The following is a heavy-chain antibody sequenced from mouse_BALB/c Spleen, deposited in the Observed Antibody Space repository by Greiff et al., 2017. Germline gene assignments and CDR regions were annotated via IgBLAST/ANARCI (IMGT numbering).Heavy chain of an antibody. CDR2: ISYSGST. Sequence: DVQLQESGPGLVKPSQSLSLTCTVTGYSITSDYAWNWIRQFPGNKLEWMGYISYSGSTSYNPSLKSRISITRDTSKNQFFLQLNSVTTEDTATYYCASLITTVVAYYAMDYWGQGTSVTVSS. V-gene: IGHV3-2*02. CDR3: ASLITTVVAYYAMDY. D-gene: IGHD1-1*01. J-gene: IGHJ4*01. CDR1: GYSITSDYA.